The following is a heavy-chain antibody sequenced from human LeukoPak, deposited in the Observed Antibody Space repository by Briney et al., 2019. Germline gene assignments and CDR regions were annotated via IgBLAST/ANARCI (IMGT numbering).Heavy chain of an antibody. Sequence: GGSLRLSCAASGFSFISYAMLWFRQAPGKGLEWVAFMRSDGSDIFYPESLKGRFTISRDNAKSTLFLQMHSLRAEDTAVYYCARDDYYFASENWGQGALVTASS. CDR2: MRSDGSDI. J-gene: IGHJ4*02. V-gene: IGHV3-30*02. CDR3: ARDDYYFASEN. D-gene: IGHD2/OR15-2a*01. CDR1: GFSFISYA.